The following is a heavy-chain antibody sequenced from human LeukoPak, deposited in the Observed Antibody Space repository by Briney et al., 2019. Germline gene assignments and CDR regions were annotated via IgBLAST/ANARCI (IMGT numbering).Heavy chain of an antibody. Sequence: PGGSLRLSCAASGFTFSDYWMSWVRQAPGQGLEWVAKISQDGREQRFVDSVKGRFTISRDNAKNLLFLQMDSLRAEDTAVYYCAGGALDYWGTGTLVTVSS. CDR1: GFTFSDYW. CDR3: AGGALDY. J-gene: IGHJ4*02. CDR2: ISQDGREQ. V-gene: IGHV3-7*04.